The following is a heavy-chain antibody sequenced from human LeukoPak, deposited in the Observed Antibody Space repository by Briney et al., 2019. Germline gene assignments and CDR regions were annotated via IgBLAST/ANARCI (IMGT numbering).Heavy chain of an antibody. CDR1: GGSLSSYY. D-gene: IGHD6-13*01. J-gene: IGHJ1*01. V-gene: IGHV4-59*01. Sequence: SETLSLTCTVSGGSLSSYYWSWIRQPPGKGLEWIGYIYYSGSTNYNPSLKSRVTISVDTSKNQFSLKLSSVTAADTAVCYCATDSSSWSRAGYFQHWGQGTLVTVSS. CDR2: IYYSGST. CDR3: ATDSSSWSRAGYFQH.